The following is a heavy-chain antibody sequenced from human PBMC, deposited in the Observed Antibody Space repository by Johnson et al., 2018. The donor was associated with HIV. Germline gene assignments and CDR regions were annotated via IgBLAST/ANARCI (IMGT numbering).Heavy chain of an antibody. D-gene: IGHD6-19*01. Sequence: VQLVESGGGLVQPGGSLRLSCATSGFTFSDYYMSWVRQGPGKGLVWVSRINSDGSSTSYADFVKGRFTISRDNAKNTMYLQMNSMRAEDTAVYYCARAVYSSTSSSAFDIWGQGTMVTVSS. CDR2: INSDGSST. CDR3: ARAVYSSTSSSAFDI. V-gene: IGHV3-74*02. CDR1: GFTFSDYY. J-gene: IGHJ3*02.